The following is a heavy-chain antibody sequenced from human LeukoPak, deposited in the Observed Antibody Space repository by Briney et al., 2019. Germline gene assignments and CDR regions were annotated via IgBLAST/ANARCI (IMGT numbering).Heavy chain of an antibody. CDR2: IYYSGST. J-gene: IGHJ6*03. V-gene: IGHV4-59*01. CDR1: GGSLTNYY. CDR3: ARVAKHFRGGLSFYYMDV. D-gene: IGHD3-10*01. Sequence: PSETLSLTCTVSGGSLTNYYWSWIRQPPGKGLDWNGHIYYSGSTNYNPSLKSRVTISLDTSKNQFSLKVISVTAADTAVYYCARVAKHFRGGLSFYYMDVWGKGTTVTISS.